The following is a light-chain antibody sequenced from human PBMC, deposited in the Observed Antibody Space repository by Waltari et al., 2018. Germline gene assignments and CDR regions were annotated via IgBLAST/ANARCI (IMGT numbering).Light chain of an antibody. J-gene: IGKJ1*01. CDR2: QVS. CDR3: MQGVRPWT. Sequence: DLVVTQSPVTLAVTLGQSASISCTSSQTLLNNDGNVYFNWFHQRPDQSPRRLISQVSKRDSGVPDRFLCSGSHTDFTLTISRVEADDVGVYFCMQGVRPWTFGQGTKVEIK. V-gene: IGKV2-30*01. CDR1: QTLLNNDGNVY.